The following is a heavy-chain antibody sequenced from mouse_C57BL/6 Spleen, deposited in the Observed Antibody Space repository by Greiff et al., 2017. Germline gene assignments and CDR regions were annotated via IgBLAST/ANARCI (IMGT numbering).Heavy chain of an antibody. D-gene: IGHD1-1*01. J-gene: IGHJ1*03. Sequence: LQQPGAELVMPGASVKLSCKASGYTFTSYWMHWVKQRPGQGLEWIGEIDPSDSYTNYNQKFKGKSTLTVDKSSSTAYMQLSSLTSEDSAVYYCARPTVDWYFDVWGTGTTVTVSS. CDR3: ARPTVDWYFDV. V-gene: IGHV1-69*01. CDR1: GYTFTSYW. CDR2: IDPSDSYT.